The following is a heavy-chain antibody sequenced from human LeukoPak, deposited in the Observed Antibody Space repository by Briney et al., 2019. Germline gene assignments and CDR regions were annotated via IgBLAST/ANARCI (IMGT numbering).Heavy chain of an antibody. CDR3: ARVVGGGPRYYMDV. Sequence: GGSLRLSCAASGFTFDDYAMHWVRQAPGKGLEWVSGISWNSGSIGYADSVKGRFTISRDNAKNSLYLQMNSLRAEDMALYYCARVVGGGPRYYMDVWGKGTTVTVSS. CDR2: ISWNSGSI. V-gene: IGHV3-9*03. CDR1: GFTFDDYA. J-gene: IGHJ6*03. D-gene: IGHD2-15*01.